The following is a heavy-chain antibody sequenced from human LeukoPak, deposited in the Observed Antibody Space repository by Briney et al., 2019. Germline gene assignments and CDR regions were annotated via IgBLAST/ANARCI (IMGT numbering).Heavy chain of an antibody. Sequence: ASVKVSCKAPGGTFSSYAISWVRQAPGQGLEWMGGIIPIFGTANYAQKFQGRVTITTDESTSTAYMELSSLRSEDTAVYYCARETEMATMQYYFDYWGQGTLVTVSS. CDR3: ARETEMATMQYYFDY. CDR1: GGTFSSYA. V-gene: IGHV1-69*05. J-gene: IGHJ4*02. CDR2: IIPIFGTA. D-gene: IGHD5-24*01.